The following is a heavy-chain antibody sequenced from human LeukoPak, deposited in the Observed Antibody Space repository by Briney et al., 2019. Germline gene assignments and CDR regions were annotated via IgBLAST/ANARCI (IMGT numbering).Heavy chain of an antibody. CDR3: AKVFPAGLLYYYYGMDV. D-gene: IGHD2-15*01. Sequence: GGSLRLSCAASGFTFSSYGMHWVRQAPGKGLEWVAVISYDGSNKYYADSVKGRFTISRDNSKNTLYLQTNSLRAEDTAVYYCAKVFPAGLLYYYYGMDVWGQGTTVTVSS. CDR2: ISYDGSNK. CDR1: GFTFSSYG. J-gene: IGHJ6*02. V-gene: IGHV3-30*18.